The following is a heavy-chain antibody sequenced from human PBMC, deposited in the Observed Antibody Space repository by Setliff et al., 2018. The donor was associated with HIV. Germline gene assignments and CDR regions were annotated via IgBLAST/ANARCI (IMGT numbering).Heavy chain of an antibody. V-gene: IGHV4-38-2*02. D-gene: IGHD5-18*01. CDR3: AKEGWIQLWLMGGYFDY. CDR2: IYHRGST. J-gene: IGHJ4*02. Sequence: PSETLSLTCAVSGYSISSGYFWGWIRQTPGKGLEWLGSIYHRGSTYYKPSLKSRVSISVDTSKNRFSLGLRSVSAADTAVYYCAKEGWIQLWLMGGYFDYWGQGTLVTVSS. CDR1: GYSISSGYF.